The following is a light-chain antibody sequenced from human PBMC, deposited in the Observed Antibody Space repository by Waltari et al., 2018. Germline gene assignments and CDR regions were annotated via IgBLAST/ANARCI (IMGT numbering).Light chain of an antibody. CDR1: QSLVHSAGNTY. V-gene: IGKV2-30*02. CDR2: KVS. J-gene: IGKJ4*01. CDR3: MQGTHWPAFT. Sequence: DVVMTQSPLSLSVALGQPASISCRSRQSLVHSAGNTYLNWFQQRPGQSPRRLFYKVSNRDPGVPDRFSGSGSGSDFTLKISRVEAEDVGVYYCMQGTHWPAFTFGGGTKVEIK.